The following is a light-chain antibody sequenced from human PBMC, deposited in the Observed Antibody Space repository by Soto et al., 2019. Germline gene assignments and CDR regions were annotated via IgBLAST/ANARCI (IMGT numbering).Light chain of an antibody. CDR2: EVN. CDR3: CSYSTSNTHNYV. CDR1: RSDVGSYNY. V-gene: IGLV2-14*01. J-gene: IGLJ1*01. Sequence: QSVLTQPPSASGSPGQSVTISCTGTRSDVGSYNYVSWYQQHPGKAPKLMIYEVNLRPSGVSDRFSASKSGDTASLTISGLQAGDEADYYCCSYSTSNTHNYVFGTGTKVTVL.